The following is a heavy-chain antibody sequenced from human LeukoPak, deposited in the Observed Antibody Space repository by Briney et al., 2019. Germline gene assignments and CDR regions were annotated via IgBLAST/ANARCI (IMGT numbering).Heavy chain of an antibody. CDR1: GFTVSSNY. D-gene: IGHD3-10*01. CDR3: AGFPSGDAFDI. V-gene: IGHV3-23*01. Sequence: PGGSLRLSCAASGFTVSSNYMSWVRQAPGKGLEWVSAISGSGGSTYYADSVKGRFTISRDNSKNTLYLQMNSLRAEDTAVYYCAGFPSGDAFDIWGQGTMVTVSS. CDR2: ISGSGGST. J-gene: IGHJ3*02.